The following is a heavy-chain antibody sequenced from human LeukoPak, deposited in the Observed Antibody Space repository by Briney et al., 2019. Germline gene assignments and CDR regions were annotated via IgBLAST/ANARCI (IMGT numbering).Heavy chain of an antibody. CDR3: SRGSTMTGWNY. J-gene: IGHJ4*02. D-gene: IGHD5/OR15-5a*01. CDR1: GFTFSSYA. V-gene: IGHV3-33*08. CDR2: IWYDGSNK. Sequence: GGSLRLSCAASGFTFSSYAMSWVRQAPGKGLEWVAVIWYDGSNKFYADSVKGRFTISRDNSKNTLYLQMNSLRAEDTAVYYCSRGSTMTGWNYWGQGTLVTVSS.